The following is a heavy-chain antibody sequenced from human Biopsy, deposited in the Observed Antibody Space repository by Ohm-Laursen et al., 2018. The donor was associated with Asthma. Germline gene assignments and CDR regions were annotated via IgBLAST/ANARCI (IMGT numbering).Heavy chain of an antibody. Sequence: SLRLSCAASGFAFNNSSMTWVRQAPEKGLEWVSSISASGVRTFYADSVKGRFTVYRDSSRNTLYLQLSTLRVEDTAVYFCAKITTDRQKANNWFDPWGQGTLVTVSS. V-gene: IGHV3-23*01. CDR3: AKITTDRQKANNWFDP. CDR1: GFAFNNSS. CDR2: ISASGVRT. D-gene: IGHD3-22*01. J-gene: IGHJ5*02.